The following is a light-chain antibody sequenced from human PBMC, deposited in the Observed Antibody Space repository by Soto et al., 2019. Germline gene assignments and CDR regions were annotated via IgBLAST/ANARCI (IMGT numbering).Light chain of an antibody. V-gene: IGKV2-30*01. CDR3: MQGIHWYT. J-gene: IGKJ2*01. Sequence: EAVLTQSPLSLPVTLGQPASISCRSSHSLVYYNGNTYLTWFHQRPGQSPRRLIYEVSKRDYGVPDRFSSSGSGTDFTMKINRVEAEDVGVYYCMQGIHWYTFGQGTKLEI. CDR2: EVS. CDR1: HSLVYYNGNTY.